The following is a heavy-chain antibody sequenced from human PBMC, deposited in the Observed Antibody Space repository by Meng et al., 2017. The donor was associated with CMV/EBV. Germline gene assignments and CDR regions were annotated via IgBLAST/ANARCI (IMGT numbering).Heavy chain of an antibody. CDR1: GGSFSSSKW. D-gene: IGHD3-3*01. CDR3: ARADSSYFDVSAYYTDAFDI. V-gene: IGHV4/OR15-8*03. Sequence: SETLSLTCVVSGGSFSSSKWWSWVRQPPGKGLEWIGAIHHSGTPNYNASLKSRVTMSVEKSKNNFSLSLTSVTAADTAVYFCARADSSYFDVSAYYTDAFDIWGQGTVVTVSS. J-gene: IGHJ3*02. CDR2: IHHSGTP.